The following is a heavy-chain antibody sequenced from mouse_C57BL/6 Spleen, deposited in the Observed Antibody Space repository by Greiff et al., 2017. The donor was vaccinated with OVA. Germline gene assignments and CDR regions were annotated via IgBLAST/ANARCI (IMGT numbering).Heavy chain of an antibody. CDR1: GYTFTSYW. CDR2: IHPNSGST. V-gene: IGHV1-64*01. Sequence: VQLQQPGAELVKPGASVKLSCKASGYTFTSYWMHWVKQRPGQGLEWIGMIHPNSGSTNYNEKFKSKATLTVDKSSSTAYMQLSSLTSEDSAVYYCARLDLSYWYFDVWGTGTTVTVSS. CDR3: ARLDLSYWYFDV. J-gene: IGHJ1*03.